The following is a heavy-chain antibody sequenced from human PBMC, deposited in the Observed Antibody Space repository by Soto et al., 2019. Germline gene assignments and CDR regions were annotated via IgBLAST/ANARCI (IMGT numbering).Heavy chain of an antibody. V-gene: IGHV1-2*04. Sequence: QVQLVQSGAEVRKPGASVKVSYKASGYTFIDYYIYWVRQAPGQGLEWMGWINPRTGGTNFAQKFEAWVTMTRDTSITTAFMELTSLRSNDTAVYYCARVNGDYPPRGMDVWGQGTTVTVSS. J-gene: IGHJ6*02. D-gene: IGHD4-17*01. CDR2: INPRTGGT. CDR3: ARVNGDYPPRGMDV. CDR1: GYTFIDYY.